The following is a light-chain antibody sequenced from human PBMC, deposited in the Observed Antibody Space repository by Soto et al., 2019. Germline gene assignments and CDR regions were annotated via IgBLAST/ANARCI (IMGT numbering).Light chain of an antibody. V-gene: IGKV4-1*01. J-gene: IGKJ2*01. CDR1: LSVLYSSNNKNY. CDR3: QQSYSAPYT. Sequence: DIVMTQSPDSLAVSLGERATINCKSSLSVLYSSNNKNYLAWYQQKPGQPPKLLIYWASTRQSGVPGRFSGSGSGTDFTLTISSLQAEDVAVYYCQQSYSAPYTFGQGTKVDIK. CDR2: WAS.